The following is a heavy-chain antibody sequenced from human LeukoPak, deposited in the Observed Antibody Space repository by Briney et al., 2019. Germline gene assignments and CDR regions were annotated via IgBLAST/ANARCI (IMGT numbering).Heavy chain of an antibody. CDR1: GFTVSSNY. J-gene: IGHJ4*02. CDR3: ASTKPKNMFRVLIMRRERRDYFDY. V-gene: IGHV3-53*01. CDR2: IYNGGST. D-gene: IGHD3-10*01. Sequence: GGSLRLSCAASGFTVSSNYMSWVRQAPGKGLEWVSDIYNGGSTYYADSVKGRFITSSENSKSTSYNQMNSLITEDTTVYYCASTKPKNMFRVLIMRRERRDYFDYWGQGTLVTVSS.